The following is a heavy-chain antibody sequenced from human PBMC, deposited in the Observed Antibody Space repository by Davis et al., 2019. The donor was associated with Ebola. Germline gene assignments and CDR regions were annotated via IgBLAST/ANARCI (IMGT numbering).Heavy chain of an antibody. J-gene: IGHJ6*02. D-gene: IGHD6-13*01. CDR1: GFTFSSYS. CDR3: ARERGQQLVHYYYGLDV. Sequence: PGGSLRLSCAASGFTFSSYSMNWVRQAPGKGLEWVSCISSSSYIYYADSVKGRFTLSRDNAKNSVYLQMNSLRAEDTAVYYCARERGQQLVHYYYGLDVWGLGTTVTVSS. V-gene: IGHV3-21*06. CDR2: ISSSSYI.